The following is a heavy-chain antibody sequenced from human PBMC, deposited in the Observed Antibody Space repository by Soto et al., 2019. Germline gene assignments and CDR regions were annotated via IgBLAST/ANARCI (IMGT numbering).Heavy chain of an antibody. CDR1: GYSFTRYW. V-gene: IGHV5-51*01. Sequence: GESLKISCKGSGYSFTRYWIGWVRQMPGKGLEWMGIIYPDDSDTRYSTSFQGQVTISDDKSISTAYLQWRSLKSSDTAMYYCARPFDTSGRYDYWGQGTLVTVSS. J-gene: IGHJ4*02. CDR2: IYPDDSDT. D-gene: IGHD6-19*01. CDR3: ARPFDTSGRYDY.